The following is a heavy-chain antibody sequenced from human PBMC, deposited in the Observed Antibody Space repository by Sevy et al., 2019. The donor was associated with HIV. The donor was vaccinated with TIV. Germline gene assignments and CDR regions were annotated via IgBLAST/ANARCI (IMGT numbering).Heavy chain of an antibody. V-gene: IGHV1-24*01. Sequence: ASVKVSCKVSGYTLTQFSMHWVRQAPGKGLEWMTTFDPEDGDPEDGKTIYARKFLGRVTMTEDTSTDTAYMELSSLRSDDTAVYYCATTKDYYDSSGYSFDYWGQGTLVTVSS. D-gene: IGHD3-22*01. CDR1: GYTLTQFS. J-gene: IGHJ4*02. CDR3: ATTKDYYDSSGYSFDY. CDR2: FDPEDGDPEDGKT.